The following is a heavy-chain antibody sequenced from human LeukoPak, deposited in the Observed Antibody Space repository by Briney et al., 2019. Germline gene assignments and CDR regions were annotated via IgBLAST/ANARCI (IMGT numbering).Heavy chain of an antibody. V-gene: IGHV3-7*01. CDR1: GFTFSSYW. CDR2: IKQDGSEK. CDR3: ARDRLWFGELLTYYYYGMDV. D-gene: IGHD3-10*01. J-gene: IGHJ6*02. Sequence: GRSLRLSCAASGFTFSSYWMSWVRQAPGKGLEWVANIKQDGSEKYYVDSVKGRFTISRDNAKNSLYLQMNSLRAEDTAVYYCARDRLWFGELLTYYYYGMDVWGQGTTVTDSS.